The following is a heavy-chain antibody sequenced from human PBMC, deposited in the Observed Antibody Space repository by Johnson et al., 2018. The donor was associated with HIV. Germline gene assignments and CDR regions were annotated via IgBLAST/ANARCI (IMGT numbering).Heavy chain of an antibody. CDR3: AKERRAPRAFDI. CDR1: GFTFDDYG. J-gene: IGHJ3*02. Sequence: EVQLVESGGGVVWPGGSLRLSCAASGFTFDDYGMNWVRQVPGKGLEWVSGINWSGHDTAYSDSVKGRFTISRDNAKNSLYLQMNGLRDEDTAVYYCAKERRAPRAFDIWGQGTMVTVSS. V-gene: IGHV3-20*04. CDR2: INWSGHDT.